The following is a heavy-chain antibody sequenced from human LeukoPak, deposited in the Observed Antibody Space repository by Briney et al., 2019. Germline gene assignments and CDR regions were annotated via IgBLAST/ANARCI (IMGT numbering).Heavy chain of an antibody. D-gene: IGHD5-18*01. CDR3: ARGQYYLRYSYGFRSFDI. J-gene: IGHJ3*02. Sequence: PSETLSLTYAVYGGSFSGYYWSWIRQPPGKGLEWIGEINHSGSTNYNPSLKSRVTISVDTSKNQFSLKLSSVTAADTAVYYCARGQYYLRYSYGFRSFDIWGQGTMVTVSS. CDR2: INHSGST. V-gene: IGHV4-34*01. CDR1: GGSFSGYY.